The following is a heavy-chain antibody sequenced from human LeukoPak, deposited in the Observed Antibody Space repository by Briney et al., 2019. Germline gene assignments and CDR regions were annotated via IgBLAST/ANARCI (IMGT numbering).Heavy chain of an antibody. J-gene: IGHJ6*02. Sequence: ASVKVSCKASGYTFTSYDINWVRQATGQGLEWMGWMNPNSGNTGYAQKFQGRVTMTRNTSISTAYMELSSLRSEDTAVYYCARHHGVVILDYYYYYGMDVWGQGTTVTVSS. V-gene: IGHV1-8*01. CDR2: MNPNSGNT. CDR1: GYTFTSYD. D-gene: IGHD3-3*01. CDR3: ARHHGVVILDYYYYYGMDV.